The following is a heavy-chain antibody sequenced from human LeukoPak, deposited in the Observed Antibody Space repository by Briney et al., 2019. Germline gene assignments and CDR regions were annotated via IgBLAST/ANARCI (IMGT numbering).Heavy chain of an antibody. CDR2: ISAYNGNT. D-gene: IGHD4-17*01. CDR1: GYTFTSYG. V-gene: IGHV1-18*01. J-gene: IGHJ4*02. Sequence: ASVKVSCKASGYTFTSYGISWVRQAPGQGLEWMGWISAYNGNTNYAQKLQGRVTMTTDTSTSTAYMELRSLRSDDTAVYYCASNHDYGEHFDYWGQGTLVTVSS. CDR3: ASNHDYGEHFDY.